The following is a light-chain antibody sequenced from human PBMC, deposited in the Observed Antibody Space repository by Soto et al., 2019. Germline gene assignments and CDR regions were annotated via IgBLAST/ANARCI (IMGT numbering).Light chain of an antibody. CDR2: EVT. CDR1: SSDIGSYNY. Sequence: QSALTQPASVSGSPGQSITISCTGTSSDIGSYNYVSWYQQHPGEAPKLMIYEVTNRPSGVSNRFSASKSGNTASLTISGLQAEDEADYYCATWDDSVSGPVFGGGTKLTVL. CDR3: ATWDDSVSGPV. J-gene: IGLJ2*01. V-gene: IGLV2-14*01.